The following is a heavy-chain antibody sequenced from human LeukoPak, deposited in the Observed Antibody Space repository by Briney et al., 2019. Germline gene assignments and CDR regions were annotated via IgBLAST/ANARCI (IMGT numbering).Heavy chain of an antibody. CDR1: GYTFSSYA. CDR3: AKDSMIVVVYYFDY. D-gene: IGHD3-22*01. CDR2: ISGSGGST. V-gene: IGHV3-23*01. Sequence: GGSLRLSCAASGYTFSSYAMSWVRQAPGKGLEWVSAISGSGGSTYYADSVKGRFTISRDNSKNTLYLQMNSLRAEDTAVYYCAKDSMIVVVYYFDYWGQGTLVTVSS. J-gene: IGHJ4*02.